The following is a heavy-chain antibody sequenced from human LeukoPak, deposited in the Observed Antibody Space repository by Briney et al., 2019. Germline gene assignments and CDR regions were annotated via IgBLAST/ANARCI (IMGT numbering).Heavy chain of an antibody. V-gene: IGHV3-23*01. CDR3: AKEISITIFGVSTANDY. CDR1: GFTFSSYA. D-gene: IGHD3-3*01. CDR2: ISGSGGST. Sequence: PGGSLRLSCAASGFTFSSYAMSWVRQAPGKGLEWVSAISGSGGSTYYAVSVKGRFTISRDNSKNTLYLQMNSLRAEDTAVYYCAKEISITIFGVSTANDYWGQGTLVTVSS. J-gene: IGHJ4*02.